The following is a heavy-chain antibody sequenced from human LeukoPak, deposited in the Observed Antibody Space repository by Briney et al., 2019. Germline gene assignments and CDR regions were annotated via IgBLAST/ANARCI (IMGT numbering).Heavy chain of an antibody. CDR3: AREGCSGGSCYYYYGMDV. CDR1: GGSISSSNW. V-gene: IGHV4-4*02. Sequence: SGTLSLTCAVSGGSISSSNWWSWVRQPPGKGLEWIGEIYHSGSTNYNPSLKSRVTISVDKSKNQFSLKLSSVTAADTAVYYCAREGCSGGSCYYYYGMDVRGQGTTVTVSS. D-gene: IGHD2-15*01. CDR2: IYHSGST. J-gene: IGHJ6*02.